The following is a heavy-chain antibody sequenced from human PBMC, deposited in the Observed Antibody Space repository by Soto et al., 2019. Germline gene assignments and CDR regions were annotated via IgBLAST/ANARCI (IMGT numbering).Heavy chain of an antibody. J-gene: IGHJ6*03. D-gene: IGHD2-15*01. CDR3: ARGLVANYYYYYMDV. V-gene: IGHV4-34*01. CDR2: INHSGST. Sequence: SETLSLTCAVYGGSFSGYYWSWIRQPPGKGLEWIGEINHSGSTNYNPSLKSRVTISVDTSKNQFSLKLSSVTAADTAVYYCARGLVANYYYYYMDVWGKGTTVTVSS. CDR1: GGSFSGYY.